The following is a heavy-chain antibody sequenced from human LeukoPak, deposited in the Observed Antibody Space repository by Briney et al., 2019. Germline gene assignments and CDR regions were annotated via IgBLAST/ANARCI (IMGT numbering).Heavy chain of an antibody. J-gene: IGHJ3*02. D-gene: IGHD1-26*01. Sequence: PGRSLRLSCAASGFTFDDYAMHWVRQAPGKGLEWVSGISWNSGSIGYADSVKGRFTISRDNAKNSLYLQMNRLRAEDTALYYCAKDRVGATPFYAFDIWGQGTMVTVSS. V-gene: IGHV3-9*01. CDR1: GFTFDDYA. CDR3: AKDRVGATPFYAFDI. CDR2: ISWNSGSI.